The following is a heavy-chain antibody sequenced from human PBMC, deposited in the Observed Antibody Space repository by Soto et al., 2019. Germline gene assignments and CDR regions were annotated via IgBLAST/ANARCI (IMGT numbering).Heavy chain of an antibody. CDR1: GDSVSSNTAG. CDR3: ARGEQYSGRIFDY. V-gene: IGHV6-1*01. D-gene: IGHD1-26*01. Sequence: RSLTCDISGDSVSSNTAGWNWVRQSPSRGLEWLGRTYYRSKWYYDYAVSVKSRITINPDTSKNQFSLQLNSVTPEDTAVYYCARGEQYSGRIFDYWGQGTLVTVYS. J-gene: IGHJ4*02. CDR2: TYYRSKWYY.